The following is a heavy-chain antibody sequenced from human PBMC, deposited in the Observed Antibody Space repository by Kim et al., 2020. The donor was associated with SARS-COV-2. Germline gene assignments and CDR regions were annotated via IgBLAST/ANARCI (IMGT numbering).Heavy chain of an antibody. J-gene: IGHJ2*01. CDR2: IYWDDDK. CDR1: GFSLSTSGVG. V-gene: IGHV2-5*02. CDR3: AHRRALYSSSWYTSLGWYFDL. Sequence: SGPTLVNPTQTLTLTCTFSGFSLSTSGVGVGWIRQPPGKALEWLALIYWDDDKRYSPSLKSRLTITKDTSKNQVVLTMTNMDPVDTATYYCAHRRALYSSSWYTSLGWYFDLWGRGTLVTVSS. D-gene: IGHD6-13*01.